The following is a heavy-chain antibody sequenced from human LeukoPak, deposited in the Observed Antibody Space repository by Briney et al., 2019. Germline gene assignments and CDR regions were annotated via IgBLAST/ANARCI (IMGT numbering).Heavy chain of an antibody. D-gene: IGHD4-23*01. CDR3: AKERSLNGGYSDGYFDH. J-gene: IGHJ4*02. CDR2: ISNSGSNT. V-gene: IGHV3-23*01. CDR1: GFTFSSYA. Sequence: PGGSLRLSCAASGFTFSSYAMSWVRQTPGKGLEWVSVISNSGSNTYYADSVKGRFTISRDNSKNTLYQQMNSLRAEDTALYHCAKERSLNGGYSDGYFDHWGQGTLVTVSS.